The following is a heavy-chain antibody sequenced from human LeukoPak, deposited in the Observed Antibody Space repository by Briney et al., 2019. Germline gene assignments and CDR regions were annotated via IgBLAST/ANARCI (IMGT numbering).Heavy chain of an antibody. J-gene: IGHJ3*02. CDR1: GYNFTSYC. CDR3: ARHGWGRTIAIGAFDI. V-gene: IGHV5-51*01. Sequence: GESLKISCKGSGYNFTSYCIGWTGHMPGQGLEWMGIIYPGDSDTRYSPSFQGQGTITADKSISTAYLQWISLKASDTAMYYCARHGWGRTIAIGAFDIWGQGTMVTVSS. CDR2: IYPGDSDT. D-gene: IGHD1-1*01.